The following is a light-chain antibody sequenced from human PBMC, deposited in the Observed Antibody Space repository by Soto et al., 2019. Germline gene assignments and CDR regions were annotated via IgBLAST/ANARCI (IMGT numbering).Light chain of an antibody. J-gene: IGLJ2*01. Sequence: QSVLTQPHSVSGAPGQRVTISCTGSSSNIGAGYDVKWYQQLPGTAPKLLIYGNNNRPSGVPDRFCGYKSGTSASLAITGLQDEDEADYYCQSYDSTLSVVFGGGTKLTVL. CDR3: QSYDSTLSVV. CDR2: GNN. CDR1: SSNIGAGYD. V-gene: IGLV1-40*01.